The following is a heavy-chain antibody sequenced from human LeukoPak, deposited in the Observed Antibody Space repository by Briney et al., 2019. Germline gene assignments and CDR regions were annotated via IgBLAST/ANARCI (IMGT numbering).Heavy chain of an antibody. J-gene: IGHJ4*02. Sequence: GASVKVSCKASGYTFTGYYMHWVRQAPGQGLEWMGWINPNSGGTNYAQKFQGRVTMTRDTSISTAYMELSRLRSDDTAVYYCASSSYCSGGSCYGRLSDYWGQGTLVTVSS. CDR3: ASSSYCSGGSCYGRLSDY. D-gene: IGHD2-15*01. V-gene: IGHV1-2*02. CDR1: GYTFTGYY. CDR2: INPNSGGT.